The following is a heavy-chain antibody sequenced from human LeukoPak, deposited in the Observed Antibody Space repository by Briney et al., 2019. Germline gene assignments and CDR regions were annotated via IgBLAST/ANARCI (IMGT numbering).Heavy chain of an antibody. CDR1: GYSFTSCW. Sequence: GESLKISCKGSGYSFTSCWIGWVRQAPGQGLEWMGTIYPRDGSTSYAQKFQGRVTVTRDTSTSTVHMELSGLRSEDTAVYYCARDQEGFDYWGQGTLVTVSS. J-gene: IGHJ4*02. V-gene: IGHV1-46*01. CDR3: ARDQEGFDY. CDR2: IYPRDGST.